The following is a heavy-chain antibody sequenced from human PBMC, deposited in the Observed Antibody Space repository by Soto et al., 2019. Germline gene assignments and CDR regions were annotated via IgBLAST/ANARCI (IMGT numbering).Heavy chain of an antibody. V-gene: IGHV3-21*01. CDR3: ARGPSGSSWYFDI. Sequence: PGGSLRLSCAASGLTFSSYSMNRVRQAPGKGLEWVSSISSSSSYIYYADSVKGRFTISRDNAKNSLYLQMNSLRAEDTAVYYCARGPSGSSWYFDIWGQGTMVTVSS. J-gene: IGHJ3*02. CDR2: ISSSSSYI. D-gene: IGHD6-13*01. CDR1: GLTFSSYS.